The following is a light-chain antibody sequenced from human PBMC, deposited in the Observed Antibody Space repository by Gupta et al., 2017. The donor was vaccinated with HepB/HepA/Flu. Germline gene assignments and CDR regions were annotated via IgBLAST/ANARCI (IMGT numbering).Light chain of an antibody. J-gene: IGKJ2*01. CDR2: RES. CDR1: QSIDNW. CDR3: DQFDKCYPFTPFT. Sequence: DIQMTQSPTTLSASIGDRVTITCRASQSIDNWLAWYQQKQGKAPKLLSFRESTLKSGVTSRFSGGGSGTDFSPSLSSLQTDDVANYCCDQFDKCYPFTPFTFGQGTTLKIK. V-gene: IGKV1-5*03.